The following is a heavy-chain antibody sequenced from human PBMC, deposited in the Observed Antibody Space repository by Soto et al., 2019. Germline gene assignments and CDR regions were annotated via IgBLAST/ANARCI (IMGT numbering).Heavy chain of an antibody. D-gene: IGHD6-19*01. CDR1: GFSLSNARMG. CDR2: IFSNDEK. V-gene: IGHV2-26*01. Sequence: QVTLKESGPVLVKPTETLTLTCTVSGFSLSNARMGVSWIRQPPGKALEWLAHIFSNDEKSYSTSLKSRLTISKDSSKSQVVLTMTNMDPVDTATYYCTRIRGSGSYADYYYGMDVWGQGTTVTVSS. J-gene: IGHJ6*02. CDR3: TRIRGSGSYADYYYGMDV.